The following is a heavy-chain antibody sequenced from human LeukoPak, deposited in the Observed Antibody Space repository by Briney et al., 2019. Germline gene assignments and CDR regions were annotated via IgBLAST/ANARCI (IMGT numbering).Heavy chain of an antibody. CDR1: GGSISSYY. CDR2: IYYSGST. D-gene: IGHD6-13*01. J-gene: IGHJ5*02. Sequence: KPSETLSLTCTVSGGSISSYYWSWIRQPPGKGLEWIGYIYYSGSTNYNPSLKSRVTISVDTSKNQFSLKLSSVTAADAAVYYCAILAAAGTVDPWGQGTLVTVSS. V-gene: IGHV4-59*01. CDR3: AILAAAGTVDP.